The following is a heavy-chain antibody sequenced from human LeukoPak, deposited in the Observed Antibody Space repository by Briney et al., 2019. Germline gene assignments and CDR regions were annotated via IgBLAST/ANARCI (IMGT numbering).Heavy chain of an antibody. V-gene: IGHV6-1*01. CDR2: TYYRSRWYT. J-gene: IGHJ4*02. D-gene: IGHD5-12*01. Sequence: SQTLSLTCAISGDTVSSNSATWNWIRQSPSGGLEWLGRTYYRSRWYTDYAVSLQSRISVDPDTSKNQFSLRLNSVTPEDTAVYFCARERTESGNDKVFDYWGQGTLVTVSS. CDR3: ARERTESGNDKVFDY. CDR1: GDTVSSNSAT.